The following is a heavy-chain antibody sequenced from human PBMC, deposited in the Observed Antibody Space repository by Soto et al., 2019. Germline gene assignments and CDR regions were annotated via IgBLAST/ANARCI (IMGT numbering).Heavy chain of an antibody. CDR3: ARSVVGATGFDY. Sequence: GASVNVSCKASGGTFSSYAISWVRQAPGQGLEWMGGIIPIFGTANYAQRFQGRVTITADESTSTAYMELSSLRSEDTAVYYCARSVVGATGFDYWGQGTLVTVSS. D-gene: IGHD1-26*01. CDR2: IIPIFGTA. CDR1: GGTFSSYA. J-gene: IGHJ4*02. V-gene: IGHV1-69*13.